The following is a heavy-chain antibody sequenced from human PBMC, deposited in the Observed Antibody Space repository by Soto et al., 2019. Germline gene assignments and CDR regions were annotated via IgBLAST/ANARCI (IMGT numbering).Heavy chain of an antibody. V-gene: IGHV6-1*01. CDR1: GDSVSSNSAA. J-gene: IGHJ6*02. CDR3: ARDPGIAVAAGGYYYYGMDV. CDR2: TYYRSKWYN. D-gene: IGHD6-19*01. Sequence: TLSLTCAISGDSVSSNSAAWNWIRQSPSRGLEWLGRTYYRSKWYNDYAVSVKSRITINPDTSKNQFSLQLNSVTPEDTAVYYCARDPGIAVAAGGYYYYGMDVWGQGTTVTVSS.